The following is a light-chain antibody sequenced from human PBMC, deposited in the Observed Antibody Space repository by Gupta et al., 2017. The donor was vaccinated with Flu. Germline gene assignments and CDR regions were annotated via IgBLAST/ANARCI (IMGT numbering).Light chain of an antibody. CDR1: SSNTGAGYA. J-gene: IGLJ3*02. CDR3: QSFDTGLGGSV. CDR2: TND. V-gene: IGLV1-40*03. Sequence: QSVLTHPPSVSGAPGQRVTFPCTVTSSNTGAGYAVHWYQFVPGTAPKLHIYTNDIRPSGVPDRFSGSRSGASASLAISGLQAEDEADYYCQSFDTGLGGSVFGGGTKLTVL.